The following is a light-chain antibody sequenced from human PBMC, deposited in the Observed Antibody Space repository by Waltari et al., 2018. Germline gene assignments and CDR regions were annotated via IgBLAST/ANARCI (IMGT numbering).Light chain of an antibody. J-gene: IGKJ4*01. CDR3: QQRSNWPLT. CDR1: QSVYTY. V-gene: IGKV3-11*01. Sequence: EIVLTQSPATLSLSPGERATLSCRASQSVYTYLAWYQQKPGQAPRLLIYIASNRASGVPARFSGSGSGTDFTLTITSLEPEDFAVYYCQQRSNWPLTFGGGTKVEIK. CDR2: IAS.